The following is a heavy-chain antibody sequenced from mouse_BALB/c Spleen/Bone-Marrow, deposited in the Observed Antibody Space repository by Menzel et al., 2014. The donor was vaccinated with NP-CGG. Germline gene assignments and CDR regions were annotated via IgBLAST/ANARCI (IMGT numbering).Heavy chain of an antibody. J-gene: IGHJ2*01. CDR1: GFNIKDTF. CDR2: IDPANGNT. V-gene: IGHV14-3*02. CDR3: TRGEDY. Sequence: VQLQQSGAGLVKPGASVKLSCTGSGFNIKDTFMHWVKQRPEQGLEWIGRIDPANGNTKYDPKFQGKATITADTSSNTAYLHLTSLTSEDTAVYYCTRGEDYWGQGTTLAVSS.